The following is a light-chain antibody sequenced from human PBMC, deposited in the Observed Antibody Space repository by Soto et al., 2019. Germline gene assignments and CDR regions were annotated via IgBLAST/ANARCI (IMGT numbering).Light chain of an antibody. Sequence: QSVLTQPPSASGSPGQSVAISCTGTSSDIGGYNYVSWYQQHPGKAPKLMIFEVSQRPSGVPDRFSGSKSGNTASLTVSGLQAEDEVDYYCSSYAGSNNLVFGGGTKLTVL. CDR2: EVS. J-gene: IGLJ2*01. V-gene: IGLV2-8*01. CDR3: SSYAGSNNLV. CDR1: SSDIGGYNY.